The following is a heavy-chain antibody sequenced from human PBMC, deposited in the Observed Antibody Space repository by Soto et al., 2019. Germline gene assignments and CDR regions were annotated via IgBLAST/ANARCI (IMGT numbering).Heavy chain of an antibody. CDR1: GYSFTSYW. J-gene: IGHJ4*02. D-gene: IGHD6-6*01. CDR3: ARQGGTSSSTGYFDY. V-gene: IGHV5-51*01. CDR2: IYPGDSDT. Sequence: PGESLKISCKGSGYSFTSYWIGWVRQMPGKGLEWMGIIYPGDSDTRYSPSFQGQVTLSADKSISTAYLQWSSLRASDTAMYYCARQGGTSSSTGYFDYWGQGTLVTVSS.